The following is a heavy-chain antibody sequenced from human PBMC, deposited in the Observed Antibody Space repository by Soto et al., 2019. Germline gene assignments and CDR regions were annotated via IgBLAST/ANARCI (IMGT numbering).Heavy chain of an antibody. V-gene: IGHV1-18*04. CDR3: ARDSPIATYYYGSGSDESRNGMDV. CDR2: ISAYNGNT. Sequence: ASVKVSCKASGYTFTSYGISWVRQAPGQGLEWMRWISAYNGNTNYAQKLQGRVTMTTDTSTSTAYMELRSLRSDDTAVYYCARDSPIATYYYGSGSDESRNGMDVWGRGTRVTDS. J-gene: IGHJ6*02. D-gene: IGHD3-10*01. CDR1: GYTFTSYG.